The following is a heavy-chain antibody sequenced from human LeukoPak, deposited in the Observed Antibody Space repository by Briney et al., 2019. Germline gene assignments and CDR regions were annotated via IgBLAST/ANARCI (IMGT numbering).Heavy chain of an antibody. V-gene: IGHV3-30*02. J-gene: IGHJ5*01. CDR1: GFTFSSYG. CDR2: IRYDGSTK. Sequence: GGSLRLSCAASGFTFSSYGMHWVRQAPGKGLEWVACIRYDGSTKYYADSLKGRFTISRDNSKNTLYLQMNSLRAEDTAVYYCAKDKTYYNDSSGYYDTWGPGTLVTVSS. CDR3: AKDKTYYNDSSGYYDT. D-gene: IGHD3-22*01.